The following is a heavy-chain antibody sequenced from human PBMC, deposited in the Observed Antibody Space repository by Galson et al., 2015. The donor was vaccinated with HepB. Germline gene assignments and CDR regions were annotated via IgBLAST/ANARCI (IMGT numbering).Heavy chain of an antibody. CDR2: ISYDGSNK. CDR1: GFTFSSYA. CDR3: ARPYGDYGAFDI. V-gene: IGHV3-30*04. D-gene: IGHD4-17*01. J-gene: IGHJ3*02. Sequence: SLRLSCAASGFTFSSYAMHWVRQAPGKGLEWVAVISYDGSNKYYADSVKGRFTISRDNSKNTLYLQMNSLRAEDTAVYYCARPYGDYGAFDIWGQGTMVTVSS.